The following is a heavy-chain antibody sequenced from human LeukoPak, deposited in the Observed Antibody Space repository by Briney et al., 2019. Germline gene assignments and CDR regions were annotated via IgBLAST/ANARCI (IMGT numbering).Heavy chain of an antibody. J-gene: IGHJ4*02. CDR2: ISRHSGAST. D-gene: IGHD4-17*01. CDR3: SKKGQNGDYGKPD. Sequence: PGRSLRLSCAASGFTFSSYGMHWVRQAPGKGLECVASISRHSGASTYYAASVKGRFTISRDNSRSTLYLQMNSLRADDTAVYYCSKKGQNGDYGKPDWGQGTLVTVSS. V-gene: IGHV3-23*01. CDR1: GFTFSSYG.